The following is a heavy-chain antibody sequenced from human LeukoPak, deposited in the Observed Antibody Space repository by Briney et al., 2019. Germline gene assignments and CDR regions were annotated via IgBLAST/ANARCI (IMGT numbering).Heavy chain of an antibody. D-gene: IGHD2-8*01. Sequence: GGSLRLSCAASGFMFSNYCMNWVRQAPGKGLEWVANIYQDGSKKNYVDSVKGRFTISRDNAKNSLYLQMNSLRAEDTAVYYCACTNTLDVWGKGATVTVSS. V-gene: IGHV3-7*03. J-gene: IGHJ6*04. CDR2: IYQDGSKK. CDR1: GFMFSNYC. CDR3: ACTNTLDV.